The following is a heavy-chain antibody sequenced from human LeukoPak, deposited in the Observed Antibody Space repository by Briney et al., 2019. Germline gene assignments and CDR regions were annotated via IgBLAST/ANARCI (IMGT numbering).Heavy chain of an antibody. CDR3: AKVRNFNYFGL. CDR1: GFTFRNYG. J-gene: IGHJ2*01. D-gene: IGHD4-11*01. V-gene: IGHV3-33*06. Sequence: GGSLRLSCAASGFTFRNYGMHWVRQAPGKGLEWVAVIWYDGSNKYYVDSVKGRFTVSRDNSKNMLYLQMNSLRAEDTAVYYCAKVRNFNYFGLWGRGTLVTVSS. CDR2: IWYDGSNK.